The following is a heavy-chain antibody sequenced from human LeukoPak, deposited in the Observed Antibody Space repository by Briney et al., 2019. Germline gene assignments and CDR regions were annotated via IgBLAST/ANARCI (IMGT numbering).Heavy chain of an antibody. CDR3: ARVRGSYLGDAFDI. CDR1: GYTFTNYD. Sequence: RASVKVSCKASGYTFTNYDINWVRQATGQGLEWMGWMNPNSGNTGYAQKFQGRVTMTRNTSISTAYMELSSLRSEDTAVYYCARVRGSYLGDAFDIWGQGTMVTVSS. D-gene: IGHD1-26*01. CDR2: MNPNSGNT. J-gene: IGHJ3*02. V-gene: IGHV1-8*01.